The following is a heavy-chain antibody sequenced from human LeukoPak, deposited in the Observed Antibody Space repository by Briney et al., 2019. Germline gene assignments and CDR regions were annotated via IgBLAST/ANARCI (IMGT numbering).Heavy chain of an antibody. D-gene: IGHD1-26*01. V-gene: IGHV3-66*01. CDR3: ARDLSSGSYYGYFDY. Sequence: TGGSLRLSCAASGFTVSSNYMSWVRQAPGKGLEWVSVIYSGGSTYYADSVKGRFTISRDNSKNTLYLQMNSLRAEDTAVYYCARDLSSGSYYGYFDYWGQGTLVTVSS. CDR2: IYSGGST. CDR1: GFTVSSNY. J-gene: IGHJ4*02.